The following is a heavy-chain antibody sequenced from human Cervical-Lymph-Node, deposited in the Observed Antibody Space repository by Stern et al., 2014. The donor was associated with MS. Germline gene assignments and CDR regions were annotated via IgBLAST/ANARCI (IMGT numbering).Heavy chain of an antibody. Sequence: EVQLVESGGALVQPGGSLRLSCAASGFTFSTYWMSWVRQAPGKGLEWVANINLDGSAKYYVGSVKGRFTVSRNNTENSLYLQMDRLTDEDAAVYYCARGRSVYYYVPPGRGGDWFDPWGQGTLVTVSS. CDR1: GFTFSTYW. J-gene: IGHJ5*02. CDR3: ARGRSVYYYVPPGRGGDWFDP. D-gene: IGHD3-22*01. CDR2: INLDGSAK. V-gene: IGHV3-7*01.